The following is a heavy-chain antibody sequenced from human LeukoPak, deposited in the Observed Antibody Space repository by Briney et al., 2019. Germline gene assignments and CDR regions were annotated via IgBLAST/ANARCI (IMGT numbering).Heavy chain of an antibody. V-gene: IGHV4-59*01. D-gene: IGHD1-14*01. CDR3: ARGQRNCFSAVDD. CDR1: GASITTYY. CDR2: IYYSGST. Sequence: SETLSLTCTVSGASITTYYWSWIRQPPGKGLEWIGYIYYSGSTNYNPSLKSRVTMSVDTSKNQFSLRLTSVTAADTAVYYCARGQRNCFSAVDDWGQGPLVTVSS. J-gene: IGHJ4*02.